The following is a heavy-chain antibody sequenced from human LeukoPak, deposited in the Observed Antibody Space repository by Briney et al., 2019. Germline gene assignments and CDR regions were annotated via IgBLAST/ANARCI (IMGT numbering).Heavy chain of an antibody. CDR2: INAGNGNT. Sequence: GASVKVSCKASGYTFSNYGISWVRQAPGQRLEWMGWINAGNGNTKYSQKFQGRVTITRDTSASTAYMELSSLRSEDTAVYYCARDSTTYYDFWSGYYNNWFDPWGQGTLVTVSS. CDR3: ARDSTTYYDFWSGYYNNWFDP. D-gene: IGHD3-3*01. V-gene: IGHV1-3*01. J-gene: IGHJ5*02. CDR1: GYTFSNYG.